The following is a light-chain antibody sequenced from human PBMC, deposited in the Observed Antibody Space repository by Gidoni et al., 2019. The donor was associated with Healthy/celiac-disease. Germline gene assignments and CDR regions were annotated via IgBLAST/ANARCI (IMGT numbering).Light chain of an antibody. J-gene: IGKJ2*03. Sequence: EIVLTQSPATLSLSPGERATLSCRASQSVSSSVAWYQQKPGQAPRLLIYDASNSATGIPARFSGSGSGTDFTLTISSLEPEDFAVYYCQQRSNWPSFGQGTKLEIK. CDR1: QSVSSS. V-gene: IGKV3-11*01. CDR2: DAS. CDR3: QQRSNWPS.